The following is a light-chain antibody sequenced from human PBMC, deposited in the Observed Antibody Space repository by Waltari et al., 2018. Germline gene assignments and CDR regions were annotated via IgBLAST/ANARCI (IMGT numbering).Light chain of an antibody. CDR2: DAS. Sequence: DILLTQSPSTLSASVGDRVTITCRASQTSTRWVAWSQQKPGKAPNPLIFDASSLANGVPSRFSGSGSGTEFTLSISSLQPDDFATYYCQQYNSYSPWTFGPGTKVEIK. CDR3: QQYNSYSPWT. V-gene: IGKV1-5*01. CDR1: QTSTRW. J-gene: IGKJ1*01.